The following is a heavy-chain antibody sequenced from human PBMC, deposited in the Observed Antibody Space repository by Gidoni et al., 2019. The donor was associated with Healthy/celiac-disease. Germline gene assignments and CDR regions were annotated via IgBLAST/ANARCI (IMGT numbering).Heavy chain of an antibody. CDR3: ARDHEGAHNWFDP. D-gene: IGHD1-26*01. V-gene: IGHV1-69*06. Sequence: QVQLVQSGAEVKKPGSSVQVSCQASGGTFSSYAISWVRQAPGQGLEWMGGIIPIFGTANYAQKFQGRVTITADKSTSTAYMELSSLRSEDTAVYYCARDHEGAHNWFDPWGQGTLVTVSS. CDR1: GGTFSSYA. J-gene: IGHJ5*02. CDR2: IIPIFGTA.